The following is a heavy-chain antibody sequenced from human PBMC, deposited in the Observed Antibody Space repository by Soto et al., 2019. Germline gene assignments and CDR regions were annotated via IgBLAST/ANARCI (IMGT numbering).Heavy chain of an antibody. Sequence: QVQLVQSGAEVKKPGASVKVSCKASGYTFTGYYMHWVRQAPGQGLEWMGWINPNSGGTNYAQKFQGWVTMTRDTSISTAYMELSRLRSDDTAVYYCARDGGSYSPYYYYGMDVWGQGTTVTVSS. CDR3: ARDGGSYSPYYYYGMDV. CDR1: GYTFTGYY. J-gene: IGHJ6*02. V-gene: IGHV1-2*04. CDR2: INPNSGGT. D-gene: IGHD1-26*01.